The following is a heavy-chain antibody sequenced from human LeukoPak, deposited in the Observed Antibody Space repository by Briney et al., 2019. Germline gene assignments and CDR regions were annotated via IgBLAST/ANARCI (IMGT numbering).Heavy chain of an antibody. CDR1: GFTFFTYT. J-gene: IGHJ3*02. V-gene: IGHV3-23*01. Sequence: GGSLRLSCAASGFTFFTYTMSWVRQTPGRRLEWVSAVSGSGDNTYCADSMKGRFTVPRDNSENTLYLQMHSLSDEDTAIYYCAKINIPDSWSGDPNDAFDIWGQGTMVTVSS. CDR2: VSGSGDNT. CDR3: AKINIPDSWSGDPNDAFDI. D-gene: IGHD3-3*01.